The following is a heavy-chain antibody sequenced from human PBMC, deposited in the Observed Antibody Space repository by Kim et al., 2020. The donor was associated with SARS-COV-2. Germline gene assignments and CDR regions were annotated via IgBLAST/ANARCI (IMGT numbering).Heavy chain of an antibody. CDR1: GFTFSSYS. D-gene: IGHD3-9*01. Sequence: GGSLRLSCAASGFTFSSYSMHWVRQAPGKGLEWVAVISYDGSNKYYADSVKGRFTISRDNSKNTLYLQMNSLRAEDTAVYYCARDPPYYDILTGYGPPDYWGQGTLVTVSS. CDR3: ARDPPYYDILTGYGPPDY. J-gene: IGHJ4*02. CDR2: ISYDGSNK. V-gene: IGHV3-30-3*01.